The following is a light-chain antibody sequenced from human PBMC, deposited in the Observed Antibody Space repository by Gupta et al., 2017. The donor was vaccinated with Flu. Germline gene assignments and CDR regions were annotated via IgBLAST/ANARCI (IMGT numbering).Light chain of an antibody. V-gene: IGKV3-11*01. J-gene: IGKJ4*01. CDR1: QSVSSY. CDR3: QQRSNWPLT. Sequence: PATLSLSPGERATLSCRASQSVSSYLAWYQQKPGQAPRLLIYDASDRATGIPARFSGSGSGTDFTLTISSLEPEDFAVYYCQQRSNWPLTFGGGTKVDIK. CDR2: DAS.